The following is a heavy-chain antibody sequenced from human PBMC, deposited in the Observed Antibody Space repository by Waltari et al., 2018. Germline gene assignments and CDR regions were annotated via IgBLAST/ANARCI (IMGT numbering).Heavy chain of an antibody. CDR1: GFTFSSYS. D-gene: IGHD3-3*01. CDR3: ARDALYDFWTASADF. J-gene: IGHJ4*02. Sequence: DVQLVESGGGLVKPGGSLRLSCAASGFTFSSYSRTWGRGAPGKGLEWVAVISSGSSYIHSADSARGRFDISRDNAKNSLFLQMDSLRAEDTAVYYCARDALYDFWTASADFWGQGTLVTVSS. CDR2: ISSGSSYI. V-gene: IGHV3-21*01.